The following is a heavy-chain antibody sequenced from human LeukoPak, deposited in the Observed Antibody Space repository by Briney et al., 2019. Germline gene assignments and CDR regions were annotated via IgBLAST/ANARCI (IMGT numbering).Heavy chain of an antibody. J-gene: IGHJ2*01. CDR1: DGSISTFY. CDR3: ARVHVGQILYWYFDL. Sequence: PSETLSLTCAVSDGSISTFYWSWIRQPPGKGLEWIGYTHYLGPTYSNPSLKSRVTMAVNTSKHQFSLEMTSVTAADTAVYYCARVHVGQILYWYFDLWGRGTLVTVSS. CDR2: THYLGPT. D-gene: IGHD2-15*01. V-gene: IGHV4-59*01.